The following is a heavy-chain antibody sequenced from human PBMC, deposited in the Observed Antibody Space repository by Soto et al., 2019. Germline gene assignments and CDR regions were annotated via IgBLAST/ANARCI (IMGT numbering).Heavy chain of an antibody. V-gene: IGHV4-30-4*01. CDR3: AIRSFYYDSSGYYDDAFDI. CDR1: GGYLRSYY. J-gene: IGHJ3*02. Sequence: PSGALALTRTVSGGYLRSYYWSWVRQPPGEGPEWIGYIYYSGSTYYNPSLKSRVTISVDTSKNQFSLKLSSVTAADTAVYYCAIRSFYYDSSGYYDDAFDIWGQGTMVTVSS. D-gene: IGHD3-22*01. CDR2: IYYSGST.